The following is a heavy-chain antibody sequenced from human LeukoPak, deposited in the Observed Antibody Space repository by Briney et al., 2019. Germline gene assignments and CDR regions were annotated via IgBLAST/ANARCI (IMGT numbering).Heavy chain of an antibody. V-gene: IGHV1-58*02. CDR1: GFTFTSSA. CDR2: IVVGSGNT. J-gene: IGHJ4*02. CDR3: AAITTVFGSSGQFDY. D-gene: IGHD6-19*01. Sequence: TSVKASCKASGFTFTSSAMQWVRQARGQRLEWIGWIVVGSGNTNYAQKFQERVTITRDMSTSTAYMELSSLRSEDTAVYYCAAITTVFGSSGQFDYWGQGTLVTVSS.